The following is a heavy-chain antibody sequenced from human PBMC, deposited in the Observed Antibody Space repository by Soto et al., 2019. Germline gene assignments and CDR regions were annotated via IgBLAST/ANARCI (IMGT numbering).Heavy chain of an antibody. CDR2: IYPGDSDT. CDR3: AASIFYYGMDV. CDR1: GYTFTNYW. J-gene: IGHJ6*02. Sequence: GGSLKISCNGSGYTFTNYWIGWVRQMPGKGLEWMGIIYPGDSDTKYNPSFQGQVTISADKSITTTYLRWTSLKASDTAIYYCAASIFYYGMDVWGQGTTVTVSS. V-gene: IGHV5-51*01.